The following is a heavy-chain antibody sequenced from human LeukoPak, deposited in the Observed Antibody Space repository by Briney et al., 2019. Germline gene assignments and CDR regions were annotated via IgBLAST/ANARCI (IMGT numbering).Heavy chain of an antibody. J-gene: IGHJ3*01. Sequence: GGSLRLSCAASGFTFSSYAMSWVRQAPGKGLEWVSAISGSGGSTYYADSLKGRFTVSRDISKNTLYLQMNSLRAEDTAIYYCAKVRKGVGAFDLWGQGTMVTVSS. CDR3: AKVRKGVGAFDL. V-gene: IGHV3-23*01. CDR1: GFTFSSYA. D-gene: IGHD3-16*01. CDR2: ISGSGGST.